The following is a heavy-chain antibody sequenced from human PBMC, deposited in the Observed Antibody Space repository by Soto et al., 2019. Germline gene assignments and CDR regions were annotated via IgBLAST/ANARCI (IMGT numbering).Heavy chain of an antibody. V-gene: IGHV3-30*18. CDR3: ANSWSGSHGAFAM. D-gene: IGHD2-8*02. Sequence: QVQLVESGGGVVQPGRSLRLSCAASGFIFSTYGMHWVRQAPGKGLEWVAVISYDGSNQYYEDSVKGRFTISRDNSKNTLYLQMNSLRVEDTAVYYCANSWSGSHGAFAMGGQGTMVTVSA. J-gene: IGHJ3*02. CDR1: GFIFSTYG. CDR2: ISYDGSNQ.